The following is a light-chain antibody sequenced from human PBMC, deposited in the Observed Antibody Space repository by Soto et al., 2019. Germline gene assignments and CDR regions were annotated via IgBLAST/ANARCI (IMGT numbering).Light chain of an antibody. CDR2: GAS. J-gene: IGKJ5*01. Sequence: EILMTQSPATLSVSPGERATLSCRASQSVSSNLAWYQQKNGQAPRLLIYGASTRDTGIPARFSGSGSGTEFTLTISRLQSEDFEVYYCQQYNNWPLTFGQGTRLEIK. CDR3: QQYNNWPLT. CDR1: QSVSSN. V-gene: IGKV3-15*01.